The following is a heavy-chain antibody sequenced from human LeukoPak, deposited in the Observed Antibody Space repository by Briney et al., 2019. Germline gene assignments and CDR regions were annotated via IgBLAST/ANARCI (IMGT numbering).Heavy chain of an antibody. CDR2: IYPGDSDT. CDR3: AVQITVTTSGGWFDP. CDR1: GYTFTSYC. J-gene: IGHJ5*02. V-gene: IGHV5-51*01. Sequence: GESLKISCKGSGYTFTSYCIGWVRQMPGKGLEWMGIIYPGDSDTRYSPSFQGQVTISADKSISTAYLQWSSLKASDTAMYYCAVQITVTTSGGWFDPWGQGTLVTVSS. D-gene: IGHD4-17*01.